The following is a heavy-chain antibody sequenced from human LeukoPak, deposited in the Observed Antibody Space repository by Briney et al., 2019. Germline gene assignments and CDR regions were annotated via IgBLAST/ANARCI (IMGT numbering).Heavy chain of an antibody. D-gene: IGHD6-6*01. J-gene: IGHJ5*02. CDR3: SRFLLATRRGNWFDP. CDR1: GYTFSNYD. CDR2: MNPNSGNT. Sequence: ASVKVSCKASGYTFSNYDINWVRQATGQGLEWMGWMNPNSGNTGYAQKFQGRVTITRNTSISTAYMELSSLRPEDTAVYYCSRFLLATRRGNWFDPWGQGTLVTVSS. V-gene: IGHV1-8*03.